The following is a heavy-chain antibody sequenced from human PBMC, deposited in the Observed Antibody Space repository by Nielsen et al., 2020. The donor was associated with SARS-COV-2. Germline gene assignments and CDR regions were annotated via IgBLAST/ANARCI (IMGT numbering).Heavy chain of an antibody. V-gene: IGHV3-9*01. CDR1: GFTFDDYA. J-gene: IGHJ4*02. CDR2: ISWNSGSI. Sequence: SLKISCAASGFTFDDYAMHWVRQAPGKGLEWVSGISWNSGSIGYADSVKGRFTISRDNAKNSLYLQMNSLRAEDTALYYCASGHTRGYWGQGTLVTVSS. CDR3: ASGHTRGY. D-gene: IGHD5-12*01.